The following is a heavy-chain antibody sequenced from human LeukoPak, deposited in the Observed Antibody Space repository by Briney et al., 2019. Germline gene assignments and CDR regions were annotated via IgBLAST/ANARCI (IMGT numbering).Heavy chain of an antibody. V-gene: IGHV3-33*01. CDR3: AIALTWIQLWPDAFDI. Sequence: GESLTLSCAASGFTFSSYGMHCVRQAPGKGLEWGAVIWYDGSNKNYADSVKGRFTISRDNSKNTLYLQMNSLRAEDTAVYYCAIALTWIQLWPDAFDIWGQGTMVTVSS. D-gene: IGHD5-18*01. J-gene: IGHJ3*02. CDR2: IWYDGSNK. CDR1: GFTFSSYG.